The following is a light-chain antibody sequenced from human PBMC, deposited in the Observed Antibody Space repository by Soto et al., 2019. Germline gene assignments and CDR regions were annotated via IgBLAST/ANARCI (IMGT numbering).Light chain of an antibody. Sequence: QSVLTQPPSVSGAPGQRVTISCTGSSSNIGAGYDVHWYQQLPGTAPKLLIYGNSNRPSGVPDRFSGSKSGTSASLAVTGLRAEDDADDYCQSYDSSLSVHVVFGGGTKLTVL. CDR2: GNS. CDR1: SSNIGAGYD. CDR3: QSYDSSLSVHVV. J-gene: IGLJ2*01. V-gene: IGLV1-40*01.